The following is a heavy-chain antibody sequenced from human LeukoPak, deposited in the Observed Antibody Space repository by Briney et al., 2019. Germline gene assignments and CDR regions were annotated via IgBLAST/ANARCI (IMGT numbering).Heavy chain of an antibody. V-gene: IGHV3-11*01. CDR3: ARRRDYFDY. Sequence: GGSLRLSCVVSGFDLSDYYMSWIRQAPGKGLEWISYISSSGGNIYFADSVKGRFTMSRDNARGSLCLQMNSLTADDTAIYYCARRRDYFDYWGQGTLVTVSS. J-gene: IGHJ4*02. CDR2: ISSSGGNI. CDR1: GFDLSDYY.